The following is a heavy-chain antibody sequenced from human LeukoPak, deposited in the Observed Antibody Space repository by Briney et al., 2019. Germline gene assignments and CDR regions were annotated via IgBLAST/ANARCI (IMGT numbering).Heavy chain of an antibody. D-gene: IGHD3-3*01. Sequence: PSETLSLTCTVSGGSISSSSYYWGWIRQPPGKGLEWIGSIYYSGSTYYNPSLKSRVTISVDTSKNQFSLKLSSVTAADTAVYYCARDFWRDYDFWRLYGMDVWGQGTTVTVSS. CDR2: IYYSGST. CDR3: ARDFWRDYDFWRLYGMDV. CDR1: GGSISSSSYY. V-gene: IGHV4-39*02. J-gene: IGHJ6*02.